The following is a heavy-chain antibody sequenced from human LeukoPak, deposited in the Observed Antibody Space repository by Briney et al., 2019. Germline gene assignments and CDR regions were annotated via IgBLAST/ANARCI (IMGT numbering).Heavy chain of an antibody. D-gene: IGHD3-10*01. CDR2: IKQDGSEK. J-gene: IGHJ3*02. CDR1: GFTFSSYW. Sequence: GGSLRLSRAASGFTFSSYWMSWVRQAPGKGLEWVANIKQDGSEKYYVDSVKGRFTISRDNAKNSLYLQMNSLRAEDTAVYYCARDSMVDPVAFDIWGQGTMVTVSS. CDR3: ARDSMVDPVAFDI. V-gene: IGHV3-7*01.